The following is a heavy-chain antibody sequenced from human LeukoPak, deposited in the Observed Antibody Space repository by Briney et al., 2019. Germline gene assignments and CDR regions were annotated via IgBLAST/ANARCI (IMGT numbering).Heavy chain of an antibody. V-gene: IGHV4-61*02. CDR3: ARDSGQYWYFDL. Sequence: SETLSLTCTVSGGSISSGSYYWSWIRQPAGKGLEWIGRIYTSGSTNYNPSLKSRVTISVDTSKNQFSLKLSSVTAADTAVYYCARDSGQYWYFDLWGRATLVTVSS. J-gene: IGHJ2*01. CDR1: GGSISSGSYY. D-gene: IGHD1-14*01. CDR2: IYTSGST.